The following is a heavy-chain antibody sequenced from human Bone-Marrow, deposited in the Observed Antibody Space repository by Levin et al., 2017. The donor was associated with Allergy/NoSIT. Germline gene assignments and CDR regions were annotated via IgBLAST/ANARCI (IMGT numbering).Heavy chain of an antibody. CDR1: GFTFSSYA. CDR3: AKDGAALRYSTNWYWDY. CDR2: ITGSGGGT. Sequence: GGSLRLSCAASGFTFSSYAMSWVRQAPGKGLEWVSGITGSGGGTYYADSVKGRFTISRDNSKNTLSLQMNSLRAEDTAIYYCAKDGAALRYSTNWYWDYWGQGTLVTVSS. J-gene: IGHJ4*02. D-gene: IGHD6-13*01. V-gene: IGHV3-23*01.